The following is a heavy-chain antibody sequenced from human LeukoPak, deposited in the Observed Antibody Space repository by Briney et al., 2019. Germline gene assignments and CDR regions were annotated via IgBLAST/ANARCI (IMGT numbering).Heavy chain of an antibody. J-gene: IGHJ4*01. CDR1: GFIFNKYT. CDR2: ISPSGSYI. V-gene: IGHV3-21*01. D-gene: IGHD1-1*01. CDR3: ARLAIWNLGAGGFDY. Sequence: GGSLRLSCAASGFIFNKYTMNLVRQAPGKGLEWVSSISPSGSYIYYADSVKGRFTISRDNAKNSLYLQMDSLRAEDTAVFYCARLAIWNLGAGGFDYWGQGTLVTVSS.